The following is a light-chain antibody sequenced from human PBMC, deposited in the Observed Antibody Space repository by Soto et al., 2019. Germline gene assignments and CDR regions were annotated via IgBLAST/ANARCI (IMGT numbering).Light chain of an antibody. CDR3: KSYTSSSTYV. CDR2: EVT. V-gene: IGLV2-14*01. CDR1: SSDVGAYNY. Sequence: QSVLTQPASVSGSPGQSITISCTGTSSDVGAYNYVSWYQQHPGKAPKLLIYEVTKWPSGVSNRFSGSKSGNTASLTISGLQAEDEADYYCKSYTSSSTYVFGTGTKVTVL. J-gene: IGLJ1*01.